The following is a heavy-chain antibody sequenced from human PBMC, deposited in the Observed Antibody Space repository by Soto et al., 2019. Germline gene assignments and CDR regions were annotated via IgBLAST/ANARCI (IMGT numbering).Heavy chain of an antibody. CDR1: CFTFSRYS. J-gene: IGHJ4*01. Sequence: VGSLRLSCAASCFTFSRYSMNWVRQAPGKGLEWVSSISSTTNYIYYADSMKGRFTVSRDNAKNSVYLDMNSLSAEDTAVYYCARESEDLTSNFDYGGQGTLVTVSS. CDR2: ISSTTNYI. V-gene: IGHV3-21*01. CDR3: ARESEDLTSNFDY.